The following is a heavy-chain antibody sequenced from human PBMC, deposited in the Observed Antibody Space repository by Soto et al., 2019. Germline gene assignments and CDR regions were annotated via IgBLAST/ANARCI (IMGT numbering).Heavy chain of an antibody. CDR1: GFTADDYA. V-gene: IGHV3-9*02. D-gene: IGHD4-17*01. CDR3: AKDMKWGGMTTIHYFDS. J-gene: IGHJ4*02. CDR2: ISSNSDTI. Sequence: ESGGGLVPPGRSLRLSCVASGFTADDYALHWVRQAPGKGLEWVSGISSNSDTIHYADSVKGRFTISRDNAKNSLFLQMNSLRPEDTAVYYCAKDMKWGGMTTIHYFDSWGQGTLVTVSS.